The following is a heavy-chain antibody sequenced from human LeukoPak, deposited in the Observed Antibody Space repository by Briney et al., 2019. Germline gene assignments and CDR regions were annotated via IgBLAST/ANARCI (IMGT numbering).Heavy chain of an antibody. J-gene: IGHJ4*02. CDR3: ARARISYCSGGSCYYYFDY. Sequence: SETLSLTCTVSGGSISSGSYYWSWIRQPAGKGLEWIGRIYTSGSTNYNPSLKSRVTISVDTSKIQFSLKLSSVTAANTAVYYCARARISYCSGGSCYYYFDYWGQGTLVTVSS. V-gene: IGHV4-61*02. CDR2: IYTSGST. CDR1: GGSISSGSYY. D-gene: IGHD2-15*01.